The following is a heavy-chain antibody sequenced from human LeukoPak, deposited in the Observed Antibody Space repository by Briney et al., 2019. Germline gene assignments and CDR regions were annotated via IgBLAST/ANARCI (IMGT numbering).Heavy chain of an antibody. CDR1: GYTFTSYG. CDR2: ISAYNGNT. D-gene: IGHD5-24*01. V-gene: IGHV1-18*01. J-gene: IGHJ2*01. CDR3: ARDGDMATHECWYFDL. Sequence: ASVKVSCKASGYTFTSYGFSWVRQARGQGLEWMGCISAYNGNTNYAQKLQDRVTMTTDTFTSTAYMELRSLRSDDTAVYYCARDGDMATHECWYFDLWGRGTLVTVSS.